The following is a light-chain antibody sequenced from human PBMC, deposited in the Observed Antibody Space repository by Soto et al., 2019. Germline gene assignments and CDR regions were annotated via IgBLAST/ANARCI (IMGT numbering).Light chain of an antibody. J-gene: IGLJ2*01. CDR3: SSYSTTSSPHVL. CDR2: EVS. Sequence: QSVLTQPASVSGSPGQSITISCTGTSSDIGRYSYVSWYQQHPGKAPKLIIYEVSFRPSGISTRFSGSKSDNTASLTISGLQAEDEADYFCSSYSTTSSPHVLFGRGTQLTVL. V-gene: IGLV2-14*01. CDR1: SSDIGRYSY.